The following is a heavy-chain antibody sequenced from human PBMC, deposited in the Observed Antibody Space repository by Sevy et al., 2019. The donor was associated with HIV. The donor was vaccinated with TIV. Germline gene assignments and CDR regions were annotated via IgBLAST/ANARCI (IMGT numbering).Heavy chain of an antibody. CDR3: AKGGGGHYDPDEIGYYFYYYNMDV. CDR1: GFSFDSYG. D-gene: IGHD3-22*01. CDR2: ISGSGTRT. V-gene: IGHV3-23*01. J-gene: IGHJ6*03. Sequence: GGSLRLSCAVSGFSFDSYGMTWVRQAPGKGLEWVSGISGSGTRTYYADSVKGRFIISRDNSKNTLYLQMNSLRSEDTAIYLCAKGGGGHYDPDEIGYYFYYYNMDVWCKGTTVTVSS.